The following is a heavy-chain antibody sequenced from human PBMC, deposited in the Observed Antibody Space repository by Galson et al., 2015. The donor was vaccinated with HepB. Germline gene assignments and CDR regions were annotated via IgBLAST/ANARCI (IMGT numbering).Heavy chain of an antibody. V-gene: IGHV6-1*01. CDR2: TYYRSKWYN. D-gene: IGHD5-24*01. J-gene: IGHJ4*02. CDR1: GDSVSSNSAA. CDR3: ARVWSRDGYNRYYFDY. Sequence: CAISGDSVSSNSAAWNWIRQSPSRGLEWLGRTYYRSKWYNDYAVSVKSRITINPDTSKNQFSLQLNSVTPEETAVYYCARVWSRDGYNRYYFDYWGQGTLVSVS.